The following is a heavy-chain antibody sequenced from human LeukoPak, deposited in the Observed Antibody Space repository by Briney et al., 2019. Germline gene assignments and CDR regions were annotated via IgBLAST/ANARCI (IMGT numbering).Heavy chain of an antibody. CDR3: ARVGHYYDSSGYYGP. CDR1: VGTFSSYA. J-gene: IGHJ4*02. Sequence: GASVKVSSKASVGTFSSYAVSWVRQAPGQGLEWMGRISPIFGTANYAQKFQGRVTITTDESTSTAYMELNSLRSEDTAVYYCARVGHYYDSSGYYGPWGQGTLVTVSS. V-gene: IGHV1-69*05. D-gene: IGHD3-22*01. CDR2: ISPIFGTA.